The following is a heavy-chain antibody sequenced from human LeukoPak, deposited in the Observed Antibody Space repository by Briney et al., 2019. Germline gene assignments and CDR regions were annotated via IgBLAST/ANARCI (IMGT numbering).Heavy chain of an antibody. D-gene: IGHD5-24*01. CDR2: IIPIFGTA. Sequence: ASVTVSCKASGGTFSSYAISWVRQAPGQGLEWMGGIIPIFGTANYAQKFQGRVTITADESTSTAYMELSSLRSEDTAVYYCARDRVEMATISAFDIWGQGTMVTVSS. CDR3: ARDRVEMATISAFDI. V-gene: IGHV1-69*01. J-gene: IGHJ3*02. CDR1: GGTFSSYA.